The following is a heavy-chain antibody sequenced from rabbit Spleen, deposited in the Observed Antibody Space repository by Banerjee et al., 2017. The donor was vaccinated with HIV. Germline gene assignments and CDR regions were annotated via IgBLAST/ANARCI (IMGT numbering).Heavy chain of an antibody. CDR1: GFTLSSYYM. D-gene: IGHD1-1*01. Sequence: QEQLEESAGGLVQPGGSLKLSCKASGFTLSSYYMNWVRQAPGKGLEWIACIYGGSGVSTYYATWAKGRFTISKTSSTTVTLQMTSLTAADTATYFCARGTDNYNWAFNLWGPGTLVTVS. V-gene: IGHV1S45*01. CDR2: IYGGSGVST. J-gene: IGHJ4*01. CDR3: ARGTDNYNWAFNL.